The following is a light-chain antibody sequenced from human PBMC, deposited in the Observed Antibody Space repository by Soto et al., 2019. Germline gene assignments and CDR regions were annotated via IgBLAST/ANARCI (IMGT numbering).Light chain of an antibody. CDR2: TAS. V-gene: IGKV3-20*01. CDR3: QQYISSPLT. CDR1: QSVSSSY. Sequence: EIVLTQSPGTLSLSPGERATLSCRASQSVSSSYLAWYQQRPGQAPRLLIYTASSRATDVPDRFSASGSGTDFALTISRLEPEDVAVYYCQQYISSPLTFGGGTKVDIK. J-gene: IGKJ4*01.